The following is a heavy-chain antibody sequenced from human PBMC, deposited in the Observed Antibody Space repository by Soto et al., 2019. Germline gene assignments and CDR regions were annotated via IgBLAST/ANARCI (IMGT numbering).Heavy chain of an antibody. CDR3: ARDSGDTTLRQWGRSFHY. D-gene: IGHD1-1*01. J-gene: IGHJ4*02. CDR1: GFTFTNYY. V-gene: IGHV1-46*01. Sequence: ASVKVSCKASGFTFTNYYIHWVRQAPGQGLEWMGLINPSGGGTFYAQKYQGRVTVTRDTPTGTVYMDLSNLRSEDTAVYFCARDSGDTTLRQWGRSFHYWGRG. CDR2: INPSGGGT.